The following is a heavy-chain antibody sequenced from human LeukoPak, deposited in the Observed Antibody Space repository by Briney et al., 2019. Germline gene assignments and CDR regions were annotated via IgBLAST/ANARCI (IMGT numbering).Heavy chain of an antibody. D-gene: IGHD6-13*01. CDR1: GFTFSNYW. CDR2: IKEDGSEK. CDR3: ASGRQLGY. J-gene: IGHJ4*02. V-gene: IGHV3-7*01. Sequence: GGSLRLSCAASGFTFSNYWMSWVRQAPGKGLEWVANIKEDGSEKYYVDSVKGRFTISRDNARNSLYLQMSSLRAEDTAVYYCASGRQLGYWGQGTLVTVSS.